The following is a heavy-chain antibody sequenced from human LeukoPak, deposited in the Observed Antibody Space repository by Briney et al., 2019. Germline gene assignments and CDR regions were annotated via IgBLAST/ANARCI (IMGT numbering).Heavy chain of an antibody. V-gene: IGHV4-34*01. CDR1: GGSFSGYY. D-gene: IGHD6-13*01. CDR3: ARLIAALDY. Sequence: SETLSLTCAVYGGSFSGYYWSWIRQPPGKGLEWIGEINHSGSTNYNPSLKSRVTISVDTSKNQFSLKLGSVTAADTAVYYCARLIAALDYWGQGTLVTVSS. J-gene: IGHJ4*02. CDR2: INHSGST.